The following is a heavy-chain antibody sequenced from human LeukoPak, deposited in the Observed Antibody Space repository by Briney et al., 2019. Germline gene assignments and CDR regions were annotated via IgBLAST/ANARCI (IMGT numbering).Heavy chain of an antibody. CDR2: INAGNGNT. J-gene: IGHJ4*02. Sequence: ASVKVSCKASGYTFTSYAMNWVRQTPGQRLEWMGWINAGNGNTKYSQKSQGRVTITRDTSASTAYMELSSLRSEDTAVYYCARGSSMITFGGVIVPYYFDYWGQGTLVTVSS. D-gene: IGHD3-16*02. CDR1: GYTFTSYA. CDR3: ARGSSMITFGGVIVPYYFDY. V-gene: IGHV1-3*01.